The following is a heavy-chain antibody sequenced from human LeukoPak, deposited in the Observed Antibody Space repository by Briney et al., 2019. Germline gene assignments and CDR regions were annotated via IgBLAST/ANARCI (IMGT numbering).Heavy chain of an antibody. Sequence: LGESLKISCKGSGYSFTSYWIGWVRQMPGKGLEWMGIIYPGDSDTRYSPSFQGQVTISADKSISTAYLQWSSLKASDTAMYYCARRDTSRGCSGGSCYFWFDPWGQGTLVTVSS. V-gene: IGHV5-51*01. CDR3: ARRDTSRGCSGGSCYFWFDP. CDR2: IYPGDSDT. D-gene: IGHD2-15*01. CDR1: GYSFTSYW. J-gene: IGHJ5*02.